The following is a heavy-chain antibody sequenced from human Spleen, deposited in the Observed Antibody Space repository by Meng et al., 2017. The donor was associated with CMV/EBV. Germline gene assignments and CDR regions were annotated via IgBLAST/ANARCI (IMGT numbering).Heavy chain of an antibody. CDR1: GYTFPDYG. D-gene: IGHD2/OR15-2a*01. CDR3: ARSCNGNTCPFDF. Sequence: KAYGYTFPDYGISWVRQAPGQGPEWVGWIIPIYGTTNYAQKFQGRVTITTDESTGTAYMELSSLRSEDAAFYYCARSCNGNTCPFDFWGQGTLVTVSS. CDR2: IIPIYGTT. V-gene: IGHV1-69*05. J-gene: IGHJ4*02.